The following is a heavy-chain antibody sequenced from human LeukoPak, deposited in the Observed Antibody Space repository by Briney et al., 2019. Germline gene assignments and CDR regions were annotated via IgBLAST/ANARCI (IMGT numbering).Heavy chain of an antibody. J-gene: IGHJ4*02. D-gene: IGHD3-9*01. CDR2: IKQDGSEK. CDR3: AKGLSYYDILTGYRD. CDR1: GFTFSSYW. Sequence: GSLRLSCAASGFTFSSYWMSWVRQAPGKGLEWVANIKQDGSEKYYVDSVKGRFTISRDNSKNTLYLQMNSLRAEDTAVYYCAKGLSYYDILTGYRDWGQGTLVTVSS. V-gene: IGHV3-7*03.